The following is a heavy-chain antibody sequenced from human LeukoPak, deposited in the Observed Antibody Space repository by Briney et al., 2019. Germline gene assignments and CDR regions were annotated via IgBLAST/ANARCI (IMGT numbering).Heavy chain of an antibody. CDR3: AKDFPDIVVVVAAPEGYYFDY. Sequence: GGSLRLSCAASGFTFSSYAMSWVRQAPGKGLEWVSAISGSGGSTYCADSVKGRFTISRDNSKNTLYLQMNSLRAEDTAVYYCAKDFPDIVVVVAAPEGYYFDYWGQGTLVTVSS. CDR1: GFTFSSYA. V-gene: IGHV3-23*01. J-gene: IGHJ4*02. D-gene: IGHD2-15*01. CDR2: ISGSGGST.